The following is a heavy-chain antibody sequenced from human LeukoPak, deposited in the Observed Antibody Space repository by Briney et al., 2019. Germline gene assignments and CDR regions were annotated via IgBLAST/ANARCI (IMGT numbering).Heavy chain of an antibody. Sequence: GSLRLSCTASGFTFSSYAMSWVRQAPGKGLEWIGNTYYGGDTYYNPSLKSRVTISVDTSKNQFSLKLSSVTAADTAVYYCASQIAGEYFQHWARAPWSPSPQ. CDR2: TYYGGDT. D-gene: IGHD6-13*01. CDR1: GFTFSSYA. J-gene: IGHJ1*01. V-gene: IGHV4-38-2*02. CDR3: ASQIAGEYFQH.